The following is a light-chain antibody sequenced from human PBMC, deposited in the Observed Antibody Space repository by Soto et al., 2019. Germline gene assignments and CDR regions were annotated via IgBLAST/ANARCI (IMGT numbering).Light chain of an antibody. CDR1: QNVLSD. CDR2: GAT. V-gene: IGKV3-15*01. Sequence: EILLTQSPATLSVSPGETATLSCRASQNVLSDLAWYQQKPGQAPRLLVYGATTRATDAPAKCRGRGSGTDFTLTISSLQPDDLATYFCQQSYSPPYTFGQGTKLEIK. CDR3: QQSYSPPYT. J-gene: IGKJ2*01.